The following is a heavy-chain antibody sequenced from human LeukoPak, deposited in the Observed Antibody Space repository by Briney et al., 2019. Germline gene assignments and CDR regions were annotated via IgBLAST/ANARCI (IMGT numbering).Heavy chain of an antibody. J-gene: IGHJ4*02. CDR3: ARGGWLQDRRIDY. D-gene: IGHD5-24*01. V-gene: IGHV3-21*01. CDR2: ISSSSSYI. CDR1: GFTFSSYS. Sequence: GGSLRLSCAASGFTFSSYSMNWVRQAPGKGLEWVSSISSSSSYIYYADSVKGRFTISRDNSKNTLYLQMNSLRAEDTAVYYCARGGWLQDRRIDYWGQGTLVTVSS.